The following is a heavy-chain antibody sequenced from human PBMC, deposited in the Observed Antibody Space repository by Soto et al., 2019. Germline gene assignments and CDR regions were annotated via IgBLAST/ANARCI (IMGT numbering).Heavy chain of an antibody. J-gene: IGHJ6*02. V-gene: IGHV5-10-1*01. D-gene: IGHD2-21*02. Sequence: GESLKISCKGSGYSFTSYWISWVRQMPGKGLEWMGRIDPSDSYTNYTPSFQGHVTISADKSISTAYLQWSSLKASDTAMYYCASRRQGDQHSYYYSGMDVWGQGTTVTVSS. CDR3: ASRRQGDQHSYYYSGMDV. CDR2: IDPSDSYT. CDR1: GYSFTSYW.